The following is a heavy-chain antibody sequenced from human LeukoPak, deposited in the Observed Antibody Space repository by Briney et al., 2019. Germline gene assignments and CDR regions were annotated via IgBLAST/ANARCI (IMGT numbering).Heavy chain of an antibody. J-gene: IGHJ4*02. Sequence: GGSLRLSCAASGFTFSTYSMNWVRQAPGKGLEWVSSISTSSIYIYYANSLKGRFTISGDNAKNSLYLQMISLGAEDTAVYFCARGSGVTMIVDSFDYWGQGTLVTVSS. D-gene: IGHD3-22*01. CDR1: GFTFSTYS. CDR2: ISTSSIYI. CDR3: ARGSGVTMIVDSFDY. V-gene: IGHV3-21*01.